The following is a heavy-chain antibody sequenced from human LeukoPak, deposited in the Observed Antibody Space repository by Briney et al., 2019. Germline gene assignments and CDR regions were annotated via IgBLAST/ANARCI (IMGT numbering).Heavy chain of an antibody. J-gene: IGHJ4*02. Sequence: GGSLRLSCAASGFTLSNHPMYWVRQAPGKGLEWVSSLSDTGDSTHYADSVKGRFTISRDSARSALYLQMNSLRAKDTAVYYCAKGDCSSGSCYFDYWGQGSQVTVSS. D-gene: IGHD2-15*01. CDR2: LSDTGDST. V-gene: IGHV3-23*01. CDR1: GFTLSNHP. CDR3: AKGDCSSGSCYFDY.